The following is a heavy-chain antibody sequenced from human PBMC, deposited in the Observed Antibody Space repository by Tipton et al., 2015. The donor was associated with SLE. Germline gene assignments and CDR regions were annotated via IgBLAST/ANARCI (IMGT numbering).Heavy chain of an antibody. J-gene: IGHJ4*02. CDR3: ARHPGASFDF. Sequence: TLSLTCTVSGGSISRHFWSWIRQPPNKGLEWIGYIHDSGATFYNPSLRSRSAISVDTSQNQFSLRLTSATAADTAIYYCARHPGASFDFWGQGILVTVSS. CDR2: IHDSGAT. CDR1: GGSISRHF. V-gene: IGHV4-59*06.